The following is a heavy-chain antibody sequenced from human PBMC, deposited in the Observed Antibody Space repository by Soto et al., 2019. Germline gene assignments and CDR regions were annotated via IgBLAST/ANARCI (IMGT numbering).Heavy chain of an antibody. CDR2: IWSDGSHR. CDR1: GFTFNSHA. J-gene: IGHJ3*02. CDR3: ARDGQSPAPYAFDM. Sequence: QVQLVESGGGVVQPGMSLRLSCATSGFTFNSHAIHWVRQAPGKGLEWVAQIWSDGSHRYYADSMRGRFTISRDFSMNTAFLQMDGLRVEDSAVYFCARDGQSPAPYAFDMWGQGTLVIVSS. V-gene: IGHV3-33*01.